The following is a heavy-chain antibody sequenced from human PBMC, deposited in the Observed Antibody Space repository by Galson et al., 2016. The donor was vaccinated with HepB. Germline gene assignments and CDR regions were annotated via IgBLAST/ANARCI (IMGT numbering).Heavy chain of an antibody. CDR2: IYYSGST. CDR3: ATDPHF. J-gene: IGHJ4*02. CDR1: GFTFSSYS. Sequence: LRLSCAASGFTFSSYSMNWVRQTPGKGLEWIGSIYYSGSTYYNPSLKSRVTISLDMSKNQFSLNLNSVTAADTAMYYCATDPHFWGQGTLVTVSS. V-gene: IGHV4-39*07.